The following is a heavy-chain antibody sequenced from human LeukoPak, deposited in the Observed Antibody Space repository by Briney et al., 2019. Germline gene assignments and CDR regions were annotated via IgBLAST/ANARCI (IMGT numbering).Heavy chain of an antibody. CDR1: GFTFSSYS. D-gene: IGHD2-2*02. Sequence: GGSLRLSCAASGFTFSSYSMNWVRQAPGKGLEWVSYIISIGTTIYYADSVKGRFTISRDNVKNSLYLQMNSLRAEDTAVYYCARGYCSSTSCYSLLVQSYFDYWGQGTLVTVSS. CDR2: IISIGTTI. CDR3: ARGYCSSTSCYSLLVQSYFDY. V-gene: IGHV3-48*04. J-gene: IGHJ4*02.